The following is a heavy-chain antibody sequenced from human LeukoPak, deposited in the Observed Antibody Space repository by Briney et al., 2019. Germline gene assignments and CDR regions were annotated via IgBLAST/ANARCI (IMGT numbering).Heavy chain of an antibody. D-gene: IGHD3-16*01. V-gene: IGHV3-30*02. CDR1: GFTFSSYG. J-gene: IGHJ3*02. Sequence: PGGSLRLSCAASGFTFSSYGMHWVRQAPGKGLEWVAFIRDAGSSKYYADSVKGRFTISRDDSKNTLYLQMNSLRAEDTAVFYCAKDRAGGRAHGDFDIWGQGTMVTVSS. CDR3: AKDRAGGRAHGDFDI. CDR2: IRDAGSSK.